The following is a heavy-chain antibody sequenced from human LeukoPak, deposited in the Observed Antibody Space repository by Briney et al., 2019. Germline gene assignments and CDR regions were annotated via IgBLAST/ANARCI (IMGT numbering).Heavy chain of an antibody. Sequence: PGGSLILSCAASGLTVSSNYMSWVRQAPGKGLEWVSVIYSGGSTYYADSVKGRFTISRDNSKNTLYLQMNSLRAEDTAVYYCARGAEFDWNQFDYWGQGTLVTVSS. D-gene: IGHD1-1*01. CDR1: GLTVSSNY. CDR2: IYSGGST. V-gene: IGHV3-53*01. CDR3: ARGAEFDWNQFDY. J-gene: IGHJ4*02.